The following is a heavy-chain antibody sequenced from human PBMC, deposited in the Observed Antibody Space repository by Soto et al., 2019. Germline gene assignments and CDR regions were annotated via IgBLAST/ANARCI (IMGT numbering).Heavy chain of an antibody. CDR2: IYPGDSDT. J-gene: IGHJ4*02. V-gene: IGHV5-51*01. Sequence: PGESLKISYKGSGYSFTSYWIGWVRQMPGKGLEWMGIIYPGDSDTRYSPSFQGQVTISADKSISTAYLQWSSLKASDTAMYYCARRVGYCSGGSCYGTFDYWGQGTLVTVSS. D-gene: IGHD2-15*01. CDR3: ARRVGYCSGGSCYGTFDY. CDR1: GYSFTSYW.